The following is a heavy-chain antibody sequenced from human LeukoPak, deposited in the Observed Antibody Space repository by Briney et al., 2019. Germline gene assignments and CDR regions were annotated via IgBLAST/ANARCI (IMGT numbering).Heavy chain of an antibody. CDR3: ARDRAPVLRYFDWSDAFDI. CDR1: GYTFTGYY. D-gene: IGHD3-9*01. J-gene: IGHJ4*02. CDR2: INPNSGGT. V-gene: IGHV1-2*02. Sequence: ASVKVSCKASGYTFTGYYMHWVRQAPGQGLEWMGWINPNSGGTNYAQKFQGRVTMTRDTSISTAYMELSRLRSDDTAVYYCARDRAPVLRYFDWSDAFDIWGQGTLVTVSS.